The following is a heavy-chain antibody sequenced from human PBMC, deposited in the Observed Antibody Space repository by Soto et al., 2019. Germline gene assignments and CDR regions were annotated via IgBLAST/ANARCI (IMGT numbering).Heavy chain of an antibody. V-gene: IGHV1-69*01. CDR3: ARDSHPPALSGDIMRWDV. CDR2: IIPIFGTV. CDR1: GGTFSSYA. Sequence: QVQLVQSGAEVKKPGSSVKVSCKASGGTFSSYAVSWVRQAPGQGLEWMGGIIPIFGTVIYARQFQGRVTITADESTKTAYMELRSLRFEDTAVYYCARDSHPPALSGDIMRWDVWGQGTTVIVSS. D-gene: IGHD2-15*01. J-gene: IGHJ6*02.